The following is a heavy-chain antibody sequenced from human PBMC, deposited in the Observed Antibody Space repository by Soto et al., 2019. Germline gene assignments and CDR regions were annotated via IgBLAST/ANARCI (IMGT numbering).Heavy chain of an antibody. CDR1: GYTFTSYG. CDR3: ARDLYYDFWSGYSDY. V-gene: IGHV1-18*01. D-gene: IGHD3-3*01. CDR2: ISAYNGNT. Sequence: QVQLVQSGAEVKKPGASVKVSCKASGYTFTSYGISWVRQAPGQGLEWMGWISAYNGNTNYAQKLQGRVTMTTETSTSTAYMELRSLRSDDTAVYYCARDLYYDFWSGYSDYWGQGTLVTVSS. J-gene: IGHJ4*02.